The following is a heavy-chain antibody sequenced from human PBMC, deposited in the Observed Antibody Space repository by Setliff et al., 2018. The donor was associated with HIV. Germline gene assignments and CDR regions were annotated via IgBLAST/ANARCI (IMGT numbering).Heavy chain of an antibody. D-gene: IGHD3-9*01. CDR1: GGSITGHY. V-gene: IGHV4-59*11. J-gene: IGHJ5*02. CDR3: AGCALRYFDWLGSWFDP. Sequence: SETLSLTCTVSGGSITGHYWSWIRQPPGKGLEWIGYIHYSGSSNYNPSLKSRVSISLDTSKNQFSLKLSSVTAADTAVYYCAGCALRYFDWLGSWFDPWGQGTLVTVSS. CDR2: IHYSGSS.